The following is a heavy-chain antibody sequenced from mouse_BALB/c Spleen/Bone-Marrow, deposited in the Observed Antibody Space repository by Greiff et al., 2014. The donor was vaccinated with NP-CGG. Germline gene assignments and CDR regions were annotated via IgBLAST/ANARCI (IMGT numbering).Heavy chain of an antibody. CDR3: TKEWYYGFDY. CDR2: IYPGNSDT. V-gene: IGHV1-5*01. CDR1: GYSFTSYW. J-gene: IGHJ2*01. Sequence: EVQLQQSGTVLARPGASVKMSCKASGYSFTSYWMHWVKQRPGQGLEWIGAIYPGNSDTSYNQKFKGKAKLTAVTSACTAYMELSSLTNEDSAVYYCTKEWYYGFDYWGQGTTLTVSS. D-gene: IGHD1-1*01.